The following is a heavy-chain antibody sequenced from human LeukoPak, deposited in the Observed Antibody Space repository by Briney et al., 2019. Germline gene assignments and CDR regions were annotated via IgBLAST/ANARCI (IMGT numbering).Heavy chain of an antibody. J-gene: IGHJ3*02. Sequence: PSETLSLTCTVSGGSISSSSYYWGWIRQPPGKGLEWIGSIYYSGSTYYNPSLKSRVTISVDTSKNQFSLKLSSVTAADTAVYYCARQSSPVGAWTFDIWGQGTMVTVSS. V-gene: IGHV4-39*01. D-gene: IGHD1-26*01. CDR3: ARQSSPVGAWTFDI. CDR1: GGSISSSSYY. CDR2: IYYSGST.